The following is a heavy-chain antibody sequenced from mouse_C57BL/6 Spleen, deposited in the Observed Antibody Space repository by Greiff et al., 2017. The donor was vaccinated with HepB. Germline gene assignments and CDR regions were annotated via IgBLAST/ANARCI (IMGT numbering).Heavy chain of an antibody. Sequence: QVQLQQPGAELVKPGASVKMSCKASGYTFTSYWITWVKQRPGQGLEWIGDIYPGSGSTNYNEKFKSKATLTVYTSSSTAYMQLSSLPSEVSAFYYCARFGWDYAMDYWGQGTSVTVSS. CDR1: GYTFTSYW. CDR2: IYPGSGST. D-gene: IGHD1-1*02. V-gene: IGHV1-55*01. CDR3: ARFGWDYAMDY. J-gene: IGHJ4*01.